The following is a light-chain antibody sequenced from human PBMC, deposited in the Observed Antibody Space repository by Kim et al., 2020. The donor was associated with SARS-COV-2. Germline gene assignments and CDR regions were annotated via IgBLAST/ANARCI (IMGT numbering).Light chain of an antibody. CDR2: SNN. J-gene: IGLJ1*01. V-gene: IGLV1-47*02. Sequence: QRVTISCSGSSSNIGSNYVYWYQQLPGTAPKLLIYSNNQRPSGVPDRFSGSKSGTSASLAISGLRSEDEADYYCAAWDDSLSGHYVFGTGTKVTVL. CDR3: AAWDDSLSGHYV. CDR1: SSNIGSNY.